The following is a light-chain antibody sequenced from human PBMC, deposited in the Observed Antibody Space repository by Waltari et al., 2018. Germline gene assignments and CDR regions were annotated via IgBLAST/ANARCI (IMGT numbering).Light chain of an antibody. CDR1: GSNIWTHY. Sequence: QSVSTQPPSVSAAPAHRCTISCPGGGSNIWTHYVSRYRQFPGTAPTLLIYENTERPSGIPGRFSGSKSGTSATLDITALQAGDEADYYCGTWDSSLSGAVLGGGTHLTVL. CDR3: GTWDSSLSGAV. CDR2: ENT. J-gene: IGLJ7*01. V-gene: IGLV1-51*02.